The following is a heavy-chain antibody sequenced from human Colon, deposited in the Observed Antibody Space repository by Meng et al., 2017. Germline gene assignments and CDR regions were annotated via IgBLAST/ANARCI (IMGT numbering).Heavy chain of an antibody. CDR1: GGSVSIGNSY. CDR2: GSA. D-gene: IGHD6-19*01. J-gene: IGHJ2*01. CDR3: ARVPGIAVAGSGFGYFDL. V-gene: IGHV4-61*01. Sequence: HVQLQESGPGRVRPSVALSLTCIVSGGSVSIGNSYWGWVRQPPGKGLELIVSGSANFLPSLKSRVIMSVDTSKNQFSLRLTSVTAADTAVYYCARVPGIAVAGSGFGYFDLWGRGTLVTVSS.